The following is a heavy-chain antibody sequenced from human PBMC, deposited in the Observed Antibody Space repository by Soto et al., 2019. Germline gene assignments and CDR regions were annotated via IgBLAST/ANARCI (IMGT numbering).Heavy chain of an antibody. CDR2: ISYDGSNK. V-gene: IGHV3-30-3*01. J-gene: IGHJ6*02. D-gene: IGHD2-21*01. Sequence: QVQLVESGGGAVQPGRSLRLSCAASGFTFSSYAMHWVRQAPGKGLEWVAVISYDGSNKYYADSVKGRFTISRDNSKNTLYLQMNSLRAEDTAVYYCARYSGTDGMDVWGQGTTVTVSS. CDR3: ARYSGTDGMDV. CDR1: GFTFSSYA.